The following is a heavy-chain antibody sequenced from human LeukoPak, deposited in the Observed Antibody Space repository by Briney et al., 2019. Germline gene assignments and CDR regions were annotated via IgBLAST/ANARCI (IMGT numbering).Heavy chain of an antibody. D-gene: IGHD3-3*01. V-gene: IGHV4-34*01. CDR2: INHSGST. CDR1: GGSFSGYY. Sequence: SETLSLTCAVYGGSFSGYYWSWIRQPPGKGLEWIGEINHSGSTNYNPSLKSRVTISVDTSKNQFSLKLSSVTAADTAVYYCARESLGGINWGQGTLVTVSS. J-gene: IGHJ4*02. CDR3: ARESLGGIN.